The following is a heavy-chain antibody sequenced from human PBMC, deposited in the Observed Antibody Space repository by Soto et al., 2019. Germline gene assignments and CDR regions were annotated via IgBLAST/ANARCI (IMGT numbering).Heavy chain of an antibody. CDR1: GGSINSGGYY. CDR3: ARGRGYISQTYFDL. CDR2: IYYSGST. V-gene: IGHV4-31*03. J-gene: IGHJ5*02. Sequence: QVQLLESGPGLVKPSETVSLTCTVPGGSINSGGYYWTWIRHHPGKGLEWLGNIYYSGSTHYNPSLGGRIFISLDTARNQFSLKVTSVTAADSAVYYCARGRGYISQTYFDLWGLGILVTVSS. D-gene: IGHD6-25*01.